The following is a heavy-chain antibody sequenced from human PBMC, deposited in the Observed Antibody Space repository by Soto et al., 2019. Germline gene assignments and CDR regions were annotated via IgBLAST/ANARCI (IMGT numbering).Heavy chain of an antibody. D-gene: IGHD3-10*01. CDR3: ARDGSDSYGLDV. Sequence: SETLSLTCTVSGGSISRYYWSWIRQSAGKGLEWIGRIYNGGNTQYNPSLKSRVTMSADTSKYQFSLRLNSVTAADTAVYYCARDGSDSYGLDVWGQGTTVTVYS. CDR2: IYNGGNT. J-gene: IGHJ6*02. V-gene: IGHV4-4*07. CDR1: GGSISRYY.